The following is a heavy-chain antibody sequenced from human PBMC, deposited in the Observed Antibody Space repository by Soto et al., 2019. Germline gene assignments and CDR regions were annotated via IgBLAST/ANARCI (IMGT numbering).Heavy chain of an antibody. J-gene: IGHJ4*02. CDR1: GFTFSNYA. CDR2: FSASSGST. V-gene: IGHV3-23*01. CDR3: AKGLYYFEY. Sequence: SGGSLRLSCAASGFTFSNYAMSWVRQAPGKGLEWVSTFSASSGSTYYADSLKGRFTISRDNSKNTLYLQMDSLRAEDTAVYYCAKGLYYFEYWGQGTQVTVSS.